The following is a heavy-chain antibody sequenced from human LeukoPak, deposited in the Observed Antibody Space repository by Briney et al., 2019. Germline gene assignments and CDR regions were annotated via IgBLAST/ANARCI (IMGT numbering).Heavy chain of an antibody. V-gene: IGHV4-31*03. Sequence: PSETLSLTCTVSGGSISSGGYYWSWIRQHPGKGLEWIGYIYYSGSTYYNPSLKSRVTISVDTSKNQFSLKLSSVTAADTAVYYCARVPDYGDYEGNFDDWGQGTLVTVSS. J-gene: IGHJ4*02. CDR1: GGSISSGGYY. CDR2: IYYSGST. CDR3: ARVPDYGDYEGNFDD. D-gene: IGHD4-17*01.